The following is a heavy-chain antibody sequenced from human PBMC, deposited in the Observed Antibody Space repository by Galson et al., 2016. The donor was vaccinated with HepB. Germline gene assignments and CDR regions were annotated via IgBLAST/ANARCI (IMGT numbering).Heavy chain of an antibody. D-gene: IGHD1-14*01. CDR2: ISGSGEHI. J-gene: IGHJ6*02. CDR1: GFRFSGYA. CDR3: AKGSIWVRPALYGMDV. V-gene: IGHV3-23*01. Sequence: SLRLSCAASGFRFSGYAMTWVRQAPGKGLEWVSGISGSGEHIYYADDVKGRFTISRDNSKTTLYVQMTSLRVEDTAVYYCAKGSIWVRPALYGMDVWGQGTTVTVSS.